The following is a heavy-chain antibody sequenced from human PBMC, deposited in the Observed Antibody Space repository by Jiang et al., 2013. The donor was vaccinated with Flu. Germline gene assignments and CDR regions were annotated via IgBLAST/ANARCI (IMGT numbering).Heavy chain of an antibody. CDR2: VYHSGIT. CDR3: ARDVQMYYFDTSGRWYFDL. D-gene: IGHD3-22*01. CDR1: GYSISSGYY. Sequence: GPGLVKPSETLSLTCGVSGYSISSGYYWGWIRQPPGKGLEWIGSVYHSGITYYNPSLKSRVTISVDASKNQFSLKLSSVTAADTAVYYCARDVQMYYFDTSGRWYFDLVGPW. V-gene: IGHV4-38-2*02. J-gene: IGHJ2*01.